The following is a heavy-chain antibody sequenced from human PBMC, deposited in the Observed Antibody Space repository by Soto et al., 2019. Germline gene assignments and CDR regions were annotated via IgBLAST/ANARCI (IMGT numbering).Heavy chain of an antibody. CDR2: ISSSSSYI. J-gene: IGHJ4*02. Sequence: GGSLTLSSAASGFTFSSYSMNWVRQAPGKGLEWVSSISSSSSYIYYADSVKGRFTISRDNAKNSLYLQMNSLRAEDTAVYYCASSRGGLLDYWGQGTLVTVSS. D-gene: IGHD2-15*01. V-gene: IGHV3-21*01. CDR3: ASSRGGLLDY. CDR1: GFTFSSYS.